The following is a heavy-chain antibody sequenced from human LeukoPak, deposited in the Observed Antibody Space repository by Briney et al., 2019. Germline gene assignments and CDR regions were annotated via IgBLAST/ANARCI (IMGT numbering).Heavy chain of an antibody. CDR2: ISAYNGNT. CDR1: GYTFTSYG. Sequence: ASVKVSCKASGYTFTSYGISWVRQAPGQGLEWMGWISAYNGNTNYAQKLQSRVTMTTDTSTSTAYMELRSLRSDDTAVYYCARSKSFWSGYYTGFDYWGQGTLVTVSS. V-gene: IGHV1-18*01. D-gene: IGHD3-3*01. J-gene: IGHJ4*02. CDR3: ARSKSFWSGYYTGFDY.